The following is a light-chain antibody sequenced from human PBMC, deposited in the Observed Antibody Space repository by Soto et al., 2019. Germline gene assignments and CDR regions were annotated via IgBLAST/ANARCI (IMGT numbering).Light chain of an antibody. J-gene: IGKJ2*03. V-gene: IGKV3-15*01. CDR3: KQSDNLRIS. CDR1: QSVSSN. CDR2: GAS. Sequence: ATLPLSTGERSTLSCRASQSVSSNLAWYQQKPGQAPRFLIYGASTRATGIPARFSGSGSGTEFTLTISFLQAEDFVGYYCKQSDNLRISFG.